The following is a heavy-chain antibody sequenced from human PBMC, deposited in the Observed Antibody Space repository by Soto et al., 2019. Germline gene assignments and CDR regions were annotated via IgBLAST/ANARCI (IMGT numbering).Heavy chain of an antibody. V-gene: IGHV5-51*01. CDR3: ARGADYYDSSGYYSGDYYYGMDV. D-gene: IGHD3-22*01. CDR1: GYSFTSYW. J-gene: IGHJ6*02. CDR2: IYPGDSDT. Sequence: GESLKISCKGSGYSFTSYWIGWVRQMPGKGLEWMGIIYPGDSDTRYSPSFQGQVTISADKSISTADLQWSSLKASDTAMYYCARGADYYDSSGYYSGDYYYGMDVWGQGTTVTVSS.